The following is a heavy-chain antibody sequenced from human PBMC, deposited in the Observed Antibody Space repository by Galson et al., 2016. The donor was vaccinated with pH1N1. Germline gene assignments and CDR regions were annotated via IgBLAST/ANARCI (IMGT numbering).Heavy chain of an antibody. V-gene: IGHV2-5*02. J-gene: IGHJ5*02. CDR2: IYWDDDK. CDR1: GFSLSTSGVG. CDR3: AQSPYGDYVLYFDP. Sequence: PALVKPTQTLTLTCTFSGFSLSTSGVGVGWIRQPPGKALEWLAVIYWDDDKRYSPSLKSRLTITKDTSKNQVVLIMTNMDPVDTATSYCAQSPYGDYVLYFDPWGQGTLVTFS. D-gene: IGHD3-16*01.